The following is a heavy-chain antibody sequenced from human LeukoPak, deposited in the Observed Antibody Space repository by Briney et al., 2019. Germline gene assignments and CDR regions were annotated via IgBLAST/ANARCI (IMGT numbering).Heavy chain of an antibody. CDR3: ARDFGGGSYYGWLHFDY. Sequence: SVKVSCKASGGTFSSYAISWVRQAPGQGLEWMGGIIPIFGTANYAQKFQGRVTTTADESTSTAYMELSSLRSEDTAVYYCARDFGGGSYYGWLHFDYWGQGTLVTVSS. J-gene: IGHJ4*02. D-gene: IGHD1-26*01. CDR1: GGTFSSYA. V-gene: IGHV1-69*13. CDR2: IIPIFGTA.